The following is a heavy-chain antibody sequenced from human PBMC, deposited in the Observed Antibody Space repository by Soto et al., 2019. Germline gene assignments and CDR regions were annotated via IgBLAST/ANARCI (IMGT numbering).Heavy chain of an antibody. J-gene: IGHJ2*01. D-gene: IGHD4-17*01. CDR2: IYYSGST. CDR1: GGSISTSTYY. V-gene: IGHV4-39*01. Sequence: QLQLQESGPGLVKPSETLSLTCTVSGGSISTSTYYWGWIRQPPGKGLEWIGSIYYSGSTSYNPSLKSRVTLSVDTSKNQFSLKLSSVTAADTAVYYCASHDYGDFWYFDLWGRGTLVTVSS. CDR3: ASHDYGDFWYFDL.